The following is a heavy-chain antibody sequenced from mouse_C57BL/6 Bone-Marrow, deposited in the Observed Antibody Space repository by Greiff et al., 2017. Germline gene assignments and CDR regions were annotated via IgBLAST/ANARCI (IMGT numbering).Heavy chain of an antibody. CDR2: IYPGSGNT. J-gene: IGHJ4*01. CDR1: GYTFTDYY. V-gene: IGHV1-76*01. Sequence: VKLQESGAELVRPGASVKLSCKASGYTFTDYYINWVKQRPGQGLEWIARIYPGSGNTYYNEKFKGKATLTAEKSSSTAYMQLSSLTSEDSAVYFCAAIYYDYDDAMDYWGQGTSVTVSS. D-gene: IGHD2-4*01. CDR3: AAIYYDYDDAMDY.